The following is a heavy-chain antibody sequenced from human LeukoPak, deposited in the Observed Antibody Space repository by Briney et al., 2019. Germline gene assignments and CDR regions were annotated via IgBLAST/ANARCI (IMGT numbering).Heavy chain of an antibody. CDR2: INHSGST. CDR3: ARGPHGHSSGWYAVDY. J-gene: IGHJ4*02. CDR1: GGSFSGYY. Sequence: SETLSLTCAVYGGSFSGYYWSWIRQPPGKGLEWIGEINHSGSTNYNPSLKSRVTISVDTSKNQFSLKLSSVTAADTAVYYCARGPHGHSSGWYAVDYWGQGTLVTVSS. D-gene: IGHD6-19*01. V-gene: IGHV4-34*01.